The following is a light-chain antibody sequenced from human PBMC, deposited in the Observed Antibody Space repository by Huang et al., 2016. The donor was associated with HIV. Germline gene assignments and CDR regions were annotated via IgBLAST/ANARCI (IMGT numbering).Light chain of an antibody. CDR3: QESFSSPRYT. CDR2: AAS. J-gene: IGKJ2*01. CDR1: QSISSY. Sequence: DIQMTQSPSSLSASVGDRVTITCRASQSISSYLNWYQQKPGKAPELLIYAASSLQAGVPSRCSGSGSETDFTLTISSLHPEDFATYYCQESFSSPRYTFGQGTKLEMK. V-gene: IGKV1-39*01.